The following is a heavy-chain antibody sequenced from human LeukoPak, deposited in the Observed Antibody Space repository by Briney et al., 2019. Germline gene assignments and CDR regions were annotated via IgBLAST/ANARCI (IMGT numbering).Heavy chain of an antibody. V-gene: IGHV3-15*01. D-gene: IGHD4-17*01. CDR3: ITAVTTFAY. Sequence: GGSLRLSCAASGFIFSTAWMSWVRQAPGKGLEWVGRIKSKNDGGTIDYAAPVKGRFSISRDDSKDTLYLQMSSLRTEDTAVYYCITAVTTFAYWGQGTLVTVSS. J-gene: IGHJ4*02. CDR2: IKSKNDGGTI. CDR1: GFIFSTAW.